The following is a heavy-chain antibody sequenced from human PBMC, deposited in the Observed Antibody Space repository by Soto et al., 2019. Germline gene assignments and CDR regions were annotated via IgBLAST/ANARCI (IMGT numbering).Heavy chain of an antibody. Sequence: QVQLVQSGAEVKKPGSSVKVSCKASGGTFSSYAISWVRQAPGQGLEWMGGIIPIFGTANYAQKFQGRVTITADKSTSTAYMELSSLRSEDTAVYYCAREFTIFGVVPGYYYYGMDVWGQGTTVTVSS. V-gene: IGHV1-69*06. CDR1: GGTFSSYA. J-gene: IGHJ6*02. CDR3: AREFTIFGVVPGYYYYGMDV. D-gene: IGHD3-3*01. CDR2: IIPIFGTA.